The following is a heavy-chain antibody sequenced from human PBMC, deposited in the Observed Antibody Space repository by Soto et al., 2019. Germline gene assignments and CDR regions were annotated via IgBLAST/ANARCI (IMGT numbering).Heavy chain of an antibody. D-gene: IGHD6-19*01. CDR2: IRNKANSYST. CDR1: GFTFSDHY. V-gene: IGHV3-72*01. Sequence: EVQLVESGGGLVQPGGSLRLSCAASGFTFSDHYMDWVRQAPGKGLEWVGRIRNKANSYSTEYAASVKGRFTISRDESKDSLYLQMNSLRTEDTAVYYCARVGVAGYRYFDYWGQGTLVTVSS. J-gene: IGHJ4*02. CDR3: ARVGVAGYRYFDY.